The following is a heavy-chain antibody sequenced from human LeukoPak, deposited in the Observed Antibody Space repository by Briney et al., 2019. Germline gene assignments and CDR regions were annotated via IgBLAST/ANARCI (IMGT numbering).Heavy chain of an antibody. Sequence: ASVKVSCKASGYTFTSYAMHWVRQAPGQRLEWMGWINAGNGNTKYSQKFQGRVTMTEDTSTDTAYMELSSLRSEDTAVYYCATADVVGATPFDYWGQGTLVTVSS. CDR2: INAGNGNT. J-gene: IGHJ4*02. CDR1: GYTFTSYA. D-gene: IGHD1-26*01. CDR3: ATADVVGATPFDY. V-gene: IGHV1-3*01.